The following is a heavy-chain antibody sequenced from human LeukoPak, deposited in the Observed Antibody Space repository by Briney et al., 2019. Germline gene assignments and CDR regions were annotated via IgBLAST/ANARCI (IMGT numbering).Heavy chain of an antibody. Sequence: SQTLSLTCAISGDSVSSKSAAWSWIRQSPSRGLEWLGRTYYRSKWYNEYAVSVKSRVIINPDTSKNQFSLQLNSMTPEDTAVYCCARTAMRVVDSWGQGTLVTVSS. D-gene: IGHD5-18*01. V-gene: IGHV6-1*01. J-gene: IGHJ4*02. CDR1: GDSVSSKSAA. CDR3: ARTAMRVVDS. CDR2: TYYRSKWYN.